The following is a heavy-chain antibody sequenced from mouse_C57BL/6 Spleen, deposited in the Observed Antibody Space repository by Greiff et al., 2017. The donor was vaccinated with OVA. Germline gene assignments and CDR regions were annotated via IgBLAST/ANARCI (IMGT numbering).Heavy chain of an antibody. CDR2: IDPETGGT. V-gene: IGHV1-15*01. CDR3: TRGRRFAWYFDV. Sequence: QVQLQQSGAELVRPGASVTLSCKASGYTFTDYEMHWVKQTPVHGLEWIGAIDPETGGTAYNQKFKGKAILTADKSSSTAYMELRSLTSEDSAVYYCTRGRRFAWYFDVWGTGTTVTVSS. J-gene: IGHJ1*03. CDR1: GYTFTDYE.